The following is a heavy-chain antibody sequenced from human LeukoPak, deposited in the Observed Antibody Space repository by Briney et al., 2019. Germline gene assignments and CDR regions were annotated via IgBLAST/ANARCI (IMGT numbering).Heavy chain of an antibody. Sequence: SETLSLTCTVSGGSISTYYWNWIRQPPGKGLEWIGYIYYSGATNYNPSLKSRVTISVDTSKNQFSLKLSSVTAADTAVYYCARGPDLNWFDPWGQGTLVTVSS. CDR1: GGSISTYY. CDR3: ARGPDLNWFDP. CDR2: IYYSGAT. V-gene: IGHV4-59*12. J-gene: IGHJ5*02.